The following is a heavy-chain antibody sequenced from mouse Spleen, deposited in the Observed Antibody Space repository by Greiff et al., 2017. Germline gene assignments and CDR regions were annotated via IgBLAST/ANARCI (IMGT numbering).Heavy chain of an antibody. CDR1: GYTFTSYG. CDR2: IYPRSGNT. V-gene: IGHV1-81*01. Sequence: QVQLKQSGAELARPGASVKLSCKASGYTFTSYGISWVKQRTGQGLEWIGEIYPRSGNTYYNEKFKGKATLTADKSSSTAYMELRSLTSEDSAVYFCEKGEPFAYWGQGTLVTVSA. CDR3: EKGEPFAY. J-gene: IGHJ3*01.